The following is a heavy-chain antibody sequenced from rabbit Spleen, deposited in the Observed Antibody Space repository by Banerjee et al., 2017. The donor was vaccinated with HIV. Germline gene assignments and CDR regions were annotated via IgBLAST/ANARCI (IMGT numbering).Heavy chain of an antibody. V-gene: IGHV1S7*01. Sequence: HLTETGGGLVQPGGSLTLSCKASGFDFTNYYISWVRQAPGKGLEWIGIIYPVFGITNYANWVKGRFTISSDNAQNTVDLQMNSLTPADTATYFCARNANGGWDLWGPGTLVTVS. CDR3: ARNANGGWDL. J-gene: IGHJ4*01. CDR1: GFDFTNYY. D-gene: IGHD4-1*01. CDR2: IYPVFGIT.